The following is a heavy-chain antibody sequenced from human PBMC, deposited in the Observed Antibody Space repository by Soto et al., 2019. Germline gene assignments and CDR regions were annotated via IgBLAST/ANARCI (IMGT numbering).Heavy chain of an antibody. J-gene: IGHJ4*02. CDR1: GGSISSGGYY. CDR2: IYYSGST. V-gene: IGHV4-31*03. D-gene: IGHD4-17*01. CDR3: ARSPEATVTAFDY. Sequence: QVQLQESGPGLVKPSQTLSLTCTVSGGSISSGGYYWSWIRQHPGKGLEWIGYIYYSGSTYYNPALKSRVTISVDTYKNQFSLKLSSVTAADTAVYYCARSPEATVTAFDYWGQGTLVTVSP.